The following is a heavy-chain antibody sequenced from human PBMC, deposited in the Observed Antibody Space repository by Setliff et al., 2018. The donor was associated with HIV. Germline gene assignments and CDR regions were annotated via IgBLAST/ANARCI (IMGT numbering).Heavy chain of an antibody. J-gene: IGHJ4*02. CDR2: MYYSGST. CDR3: ARVFVDTAVLRVLEYYFDS. Sequence: SETLSLTCTVSGGSISSSSYYWGWVRQPPGKGLEWIGSMYYSGSTYYTPSLKSRITISLDTSKNQFSLRMRSVTAADTAVYYCARVFVDTAVLRVLEYYFDSWGRGALVTVSS. D-gene: IGHD5-18*01. CDR1: GGSISSSSYY. V-gene: IGHV4-39*07.